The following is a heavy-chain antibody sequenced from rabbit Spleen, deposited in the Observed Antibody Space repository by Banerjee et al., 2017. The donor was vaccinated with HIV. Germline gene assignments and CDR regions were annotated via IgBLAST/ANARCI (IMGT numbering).Heavy chain of an antibody. Sequence: QQLEESGGDLVKPGASLTLTCIASGVSFSGNSYMCWVRQAPGKGLEWIACIDTGSSGFTYFASWAKGRFTFSKTSSTTVTLQMTSLTAADTAIYFCARLPWYGYGYTDYADATQDLWGQGTLVTVS. J-gene: IGHJ4*01. CDR1: GVSFSGNSY. CDR3: ARLPWYGYGYTDYADATQDL. CDR2: IDTGSSGFT. V-gene: IGHV1S40*01. D-gene: IGHD6-1*01.